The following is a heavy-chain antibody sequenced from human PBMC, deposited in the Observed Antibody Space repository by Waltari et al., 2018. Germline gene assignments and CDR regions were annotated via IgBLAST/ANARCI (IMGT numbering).Heavy chain of an antibody. CDR2: ISYDGSNK. CDR1: GFTFSSYA. CDR3: ARDRKFLVAFDI. V-gene: IGHV3-30*01. J-gene: IGHJ3*02. Sequence: QVQLVESGGVGVQPGWSLRLSCAAPGFTFSSYAMHWVRQAPGKGLEWVAVISYDGSNKYYADSVKGRFTISRDNSKNTLYLQMNSLRAEDTAVYYCARDRKFLVAFDIWGQGTMVTVSS.